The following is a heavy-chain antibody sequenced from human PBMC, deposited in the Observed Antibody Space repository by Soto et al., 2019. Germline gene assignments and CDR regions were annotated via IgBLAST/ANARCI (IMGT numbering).Heavy chain of an antibody. Sequence: EVQLLESGGGLGQPGGSLRLSCAASGFTLRSYAMTWVRQAPGKGLEWVSTISGSGGVTYYADSMKGRFIVPRDNSKNTLSLELKSLRAEDAALCQRAKDQSLYCRGAECDSGKDDAFDVWGQGTMVTVS. D-gene: IGHD2-15*01. CDR1: GFTLRSYA. CDR2: ISGSGGVT. V-gene: IGHV3-23*01. CDR3: AKDQSLYCRGAECDSGKDDAFDV. J-gene: IGHJ3*01.